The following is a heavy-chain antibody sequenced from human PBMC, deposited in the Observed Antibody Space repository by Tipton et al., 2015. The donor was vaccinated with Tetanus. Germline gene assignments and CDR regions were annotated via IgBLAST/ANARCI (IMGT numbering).Heavy chain of an antibody. J-gene: IGHJ4*02. CDR2: IYHRGSI. CDR3: ARGGNEYGDPPDY. D-gene: IGHD4-17*01. CDR1: GISIGSANYY. V-gene: IGHV4-31*11. Sequence: TLSLTCAVSGISIGSANYYWSWIRHHPRKGLEWIGYIYHRGSIHYNPSLQSRVFISLDTSANQFSLKLNSVTAADTAVYYCARGGNEYGDPPDYWGRGTLVTVSS.